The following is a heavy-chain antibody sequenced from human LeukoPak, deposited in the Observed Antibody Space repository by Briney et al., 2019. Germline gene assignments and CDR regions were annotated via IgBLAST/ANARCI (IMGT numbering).Heavy chain of an antibody. CDR1: GYTFTGYY. CDR2: IIPIFGTA. CDR3: VAQLVDTPPTFDY. Sequence: ASVKVSCKASGYTFTGYYMHWVRQAPGQGLEWMGGIIPIFGTANYAQTFQGRVTITADESTSTAYMELSGLTSEDTAVYYFVAQLVDTPPTFDYWGQGTLVTVSS. D-gene: IGHD1-1*01. J-gene: IGHJ4*02. V-gene: IGHV1-69*13.